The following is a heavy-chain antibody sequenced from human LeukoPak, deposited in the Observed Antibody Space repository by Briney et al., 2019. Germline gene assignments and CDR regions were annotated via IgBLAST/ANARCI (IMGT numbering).Heavy chain of an antibody. Sequence: ESGPTLVKPTQTLTLTCTFSGFSLSTSGVCVGWIRQPPGKALEWLALIYWNDDKPYRPSTKSRLNITKDTCKQQVVLTMTNMEPVDTATYYCGQRQKDCTSTSCYAGDWFDPWGQGTLVTVSS. J-gene: IGHJ5*02. CDR2: IYWNDDK. D-gene: IGHD2-2*01. V-gene: IGHV2-5*01. CDR1: GFSLSTSGVC. CDR3: GQRQKDCTSTSCYAGDWFDP.